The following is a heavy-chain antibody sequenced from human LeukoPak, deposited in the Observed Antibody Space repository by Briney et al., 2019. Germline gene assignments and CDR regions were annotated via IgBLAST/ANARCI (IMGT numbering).Heavy chain of an antibody. CDR1: GGSISSYY. D-gene: IGHD6-13*01. Sequence: PSETLSLTCTVSGGSISSYYWSWIRQPPGKGLEWIGYIYYSGSTNYNPSLKSRVTISVDTSKNQFSLKLSSVTAADTAVYYCARRRGSSWPIDYWGQGTLVTVSS. CDR2: IYYSGST. V-gene: IGHV4-59*08. CDR3: ARRRGSSWPIDY. J-gene: IGHJ4*02.